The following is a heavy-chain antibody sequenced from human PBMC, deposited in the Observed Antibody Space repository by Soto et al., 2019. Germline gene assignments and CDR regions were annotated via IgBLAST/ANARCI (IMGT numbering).Heavy chain of an antibody. CDR2: SNVGDGNT. CDR3: AKTLKFDFLLGSFRRGEYFFDL. D-gene: IGHD3-16*02. J-gene: IGHJ4*02. V-gene: IGHV1-3*01. Sequence: QVQLVQSGAEVEKPGASVRVSCRASGYTFTDYAMHWVRQAPGQRLEWMGWSNVGDGNTKYSQKFQGRVTITRDTAASKVDMEVSSPGLEDTAVYYFAKTLKFDFLLGSFRRGEYFFDLWGQGTLVTVSS. CDR1: GYTFTDYA.